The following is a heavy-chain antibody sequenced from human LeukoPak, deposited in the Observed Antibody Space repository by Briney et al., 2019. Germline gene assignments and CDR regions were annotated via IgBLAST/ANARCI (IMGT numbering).Heavy chain of an antibody. CDR2: ISAYNGNT. D-gene: IGHD3-22*01. J-gene: IGHJ4*02. Sequence: GASVKVSCKASGYTFTSYGISWVRQAPGQGLEWMGWISAYNGNTNYAQKLQGRVTMTTDTSTSTAYMELRSLRSDDTAVYYCARVFTYYYDSSGYYFDYWGQGTLVTVSS. CDR3: ARVFTYYYDSSGYYFDY. V-gene: IGHV1-18*01. CDR1: GYTFTSYG.